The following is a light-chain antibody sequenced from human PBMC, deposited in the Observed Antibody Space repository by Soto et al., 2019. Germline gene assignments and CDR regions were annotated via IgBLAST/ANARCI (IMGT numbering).Light chain of an antibody. CDR1: QSISNY. Sequence: DFQMTQSPSSLSASVGDRVTITCRSSQSISNYLSWYQQKPGKAPKLLIFAASTLRSGVSSRFSGSGSGTDFTLTITSLQPEDFATYYCQQSYNTPWTFGQGGEVDI. J-gene: IGKJ1*01. CDR3: QQSYNTPWT. V-gene: IGKV1-39*01. CDR2: AAS.